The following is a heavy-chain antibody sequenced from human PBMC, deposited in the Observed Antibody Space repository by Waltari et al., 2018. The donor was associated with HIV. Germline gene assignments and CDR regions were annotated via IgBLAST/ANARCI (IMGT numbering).Heavy chain of an antibody. J-gene: IGHJ4*02. CDR2: ITTYKGNT. D-gene: IGHD3-10*01. Sequence: QVKLVQSGAEVKEPGASVKVSCRASGYNFNSYGVSWLRQAPGHGLEWLGWITTYKGNTKFAPKYQGRVTLTLDTDANAAYMEVTGLASDDTAVYYCARDARQYLSASGSAFDIWGQGTQVIVSS. V-gene: IGHV1-18*04. CDR3: ARDARQYLSASGSAFDI. CDR1: GYNFNSYG.